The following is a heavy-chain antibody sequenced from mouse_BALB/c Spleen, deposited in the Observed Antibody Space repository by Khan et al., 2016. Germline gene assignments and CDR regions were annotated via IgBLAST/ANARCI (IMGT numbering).Heavy chain of an antibody. D-gene: IGHD1-1*01. CDR1: GYTFTNYG. CDR3: ARYSYYYGSSRYFDV. V-gene: IGHV9-3-1*01. Sequence: QIQLVQSGPELKKPGKTVKISCKASGYTFTNYGMNWVKQAPGKGLKWMGWINTYSGESTYADDFKGRFAFSLETSANTSYLLINNLKKEDTATYFCARYSYYYGSSRYFDVWGAGTTVTVSS. CDR2: INTYSGES. J-gene: IGHJ1*01.